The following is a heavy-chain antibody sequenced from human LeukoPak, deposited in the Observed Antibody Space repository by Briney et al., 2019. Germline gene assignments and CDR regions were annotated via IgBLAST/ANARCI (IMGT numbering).Heavy chain of an antibody. CDR3: ARRTVVVATYYFDY. V-gene: IGHV1-2*02. CDR1: GGTFTYYA. CDR2: INPNSGGT. J-gene: IGHJ4*02. D-gene: IGHD2-15*01. Sequence: ASVKVSCKASGGTFTYYAISWVRQAPGQGLEWMGWINPNSGGTNYAQKFQGRVTMTRDTSISTGYMELSRLDSDDTAVYYCARRTVVVATYYFDYWGQGTLVTVSS.